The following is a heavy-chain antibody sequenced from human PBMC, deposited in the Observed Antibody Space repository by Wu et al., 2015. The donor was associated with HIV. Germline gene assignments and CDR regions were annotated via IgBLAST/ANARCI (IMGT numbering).Heavy chain of an antibody. J-gene: IGHJ3*01. Sequence: QVQLVQSGAEVKKPGASVKVSCKASGYTFTSYGITWVRQAPGQGLEWMGWISVYNGNTKYAQKLQGRVTMTTDTSTSTAYMELRSLRSDDTAVYFCARDSRTNSENYPRFWGQGTMVIVSS. V-gene: IGHV1-18*01. D-gene: IGHD3-10*01. CDR3: ARDSRTNSENYPRF. CDR1: GYTFTSYG. CDR2: ISVYNGNT.